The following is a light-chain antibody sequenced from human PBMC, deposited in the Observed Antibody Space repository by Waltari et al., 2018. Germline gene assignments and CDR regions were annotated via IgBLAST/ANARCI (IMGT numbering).Light chain of an antibody. CDR2: EDS. CDR1: AFSTTY. Sequence: SYQLTQPPSVSVSPAQKPRITCSGDAFSTTYAYWHQQKSSQAPVAVIYEDSKRSSGIPERFSGSRSGTMATLTITGAQEEDEADYYCYSTDSSGNPSFGTGTKVTVL. V-gene: IGLV3-10*01. J-gene: IGLJ1*01. CDR3: YSTDSSGNPS.